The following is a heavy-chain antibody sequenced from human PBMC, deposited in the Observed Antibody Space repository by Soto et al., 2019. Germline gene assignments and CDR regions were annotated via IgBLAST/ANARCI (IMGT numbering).Heavy chain of an antibody. J-gene: IGHJ6*02. CDR1: GVSISSGGSS. CDR2: IYHSGST. CDR3: AREPTDYYGSGYYYYGMDV. V-gene: IGHV4-30-2*01. D-gene: IGHD3-10*01. Sequence: TLSLTCTVSGVSISSGGSSWTWIRQPPGKGLEWIGYIYHSGSTYYNPSLKSRVTISVDRSKNQFSLKLTSVTAADTAVYYCAREPTDYYGSGYYYYGMDVWGQGTTVTVSS.